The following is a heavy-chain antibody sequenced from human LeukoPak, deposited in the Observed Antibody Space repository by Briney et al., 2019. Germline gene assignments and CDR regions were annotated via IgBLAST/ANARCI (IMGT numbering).Heavy chain of an antibody. CDR3: ARDGYYDSSNDFDY. Sequence: GGSLRLSCAASGFTFSSYEMNWVRQAPGKGLEWVSYISSSGSTIYYADSVKGRFTISRDNAKNSLYLQMNSLRAEDTAVYYCARDGYYDSSNDFDYWGQGTLVTVSS. J-gene: IGHJ4*02. V-gene: IGHV3-48*03. CDR1: GFTFSSYE. CDR2: ISSSGSTI. D-gene: IGHD3-22*01.